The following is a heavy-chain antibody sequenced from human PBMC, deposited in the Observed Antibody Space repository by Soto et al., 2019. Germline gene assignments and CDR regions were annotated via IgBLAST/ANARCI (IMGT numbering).Heavy chain of an antibody. CDR3: ARHGSDSMVRGVITNRHYYYYYYMDV. J-gene: IGHJ6*03. D-gene: IGHD3-10*01. V-gene: IGHV4-59*08. CDR2: IYYSGST. Sequence: SETLSLTCTVSGGSISSYYWSWIRQPPGKGLEWIGYIYYSGSTNYNPSLKSRVTISVDTSKNQFSLKLSSVTAADTAVYYCARHGSDSMVRGVITNRHYYYYYYMDVWGKGTTVTVSS. CDR1: GGSISSYY.